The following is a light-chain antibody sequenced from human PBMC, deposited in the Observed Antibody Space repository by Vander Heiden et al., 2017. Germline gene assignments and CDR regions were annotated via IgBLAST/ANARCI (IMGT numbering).Light chain of an antibody. V-gene: IGKV1-9*01. CDR3: QQRNSYPRWLT. J-gene: IGKJ4*01. CDR2: AAS. Sequence: GDRVTITCRASQGISSYLAWYQQKPGKAPKLLIYAASTLQSGVPSRFSGSGSGTEFTLTISSLQPEDFATYYCQQRNSYPRWLTFGGGTKVEIK. CDR1: QGISSY.